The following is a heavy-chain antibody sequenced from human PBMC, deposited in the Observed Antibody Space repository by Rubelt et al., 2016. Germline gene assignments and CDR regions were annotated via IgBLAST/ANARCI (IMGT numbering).Heavy chain of an antibody. CDR3: ATHSPANDY. D-gene: IGHD2-15*01. Sequence: QVQLQESGPGLVKPSETLSLTCTVSGYSIRSGYYWGWIRQPPGKGLEWIGSIYHSGSSYYNSSLKSRGTISVDTSKNQFSLKLSSVTAADTAVYYCATHSPANDYWGQGTLVTVSS. J-gene: IGHJ4*02. V-gene: IGHV4-38-2*02. CDR2: IYHSGSS. CDR1: GYSIRSGYY.